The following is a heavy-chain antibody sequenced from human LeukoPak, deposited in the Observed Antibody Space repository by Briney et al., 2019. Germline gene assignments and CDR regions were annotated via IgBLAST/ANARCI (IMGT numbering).Heavy chain of an antibody. D-gene: IGHD6-6*01. CDR3: ARSPYSSSSPFDY. J-gene: IGHJ4*02. V-gene: IGHV3-30*03. CDR1: GFTFSSYG. Sequence: GSLRLSCAASGFTFSSYGMHWVRQAPGKGLEWVAVISVDGSNEYYADSVKGRFTISRDNSKNTLYLQMNSLRAEDTAVYYCARSPYSSSSPFDYWGQGTLVTVSS. CDR2: ISVDGSNE.